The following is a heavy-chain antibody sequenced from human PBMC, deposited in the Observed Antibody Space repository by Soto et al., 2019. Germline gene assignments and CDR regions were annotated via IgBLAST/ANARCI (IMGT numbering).Heavy chain of an antibody. CDR1: GYTFTGYY. D-gene: IGHD6-6*01. CDR3: ARVGDDSSSSDRTYYYYGMDV. Sequence: QVQLVQSGAEVKKPGASVKVSCKASGYTFTGYYMHWVRQAPGQGLEWMGWINPNSGGTNYAQKFKGWVTMTRDTSISTAYMERRGLRSDDTAVYYCARVGDDSSSSDRTYYYYGMDVWGQGTTVTVSS. CDR2: INPNSGGT. J-gene: IGHJ6*02. V-gene: IGHV1-2*04.